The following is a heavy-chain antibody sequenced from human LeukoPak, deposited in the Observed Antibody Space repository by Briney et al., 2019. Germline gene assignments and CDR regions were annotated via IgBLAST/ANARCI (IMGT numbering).Heavy chain of an antibody. Sequence: SQTLSLTRTVSGGSISSGGYYWSWLRQPPGKGLEWIGYIYYSGSTYYNPSLKSRVTISVDTSKNQFSLKLSSVTAADTAVYYCARAATTDYFDYWGQGTLVTVSS. CDR1: GGSISSGGYY. J-gene: IGHJ4*02. CDR3: ARAATTDYFDY. V-gene: IGHV4-31*03. D-gene: IGHD5-12*01. CDR2: IYYSGST.